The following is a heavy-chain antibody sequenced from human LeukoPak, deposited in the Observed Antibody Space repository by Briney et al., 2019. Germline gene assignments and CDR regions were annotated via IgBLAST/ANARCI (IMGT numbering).Heavy chain of an antibody. CDR2: ISSSSTTI. J-gene: IGHJ4*02. CDR1: GFTFSSYS. D-gene: IGHD2/OR15-2a*01. CDR3: ARDWFHAIDY. V-gene: IGHV3-48*01. Sequence: HPGGSLRLSCAASGFTFSSYSMMWVRQAPGKGLEWVSYISSSSTTIHYADSVKGRFTISRDNAKNSVYLQMNSLRAEDTAVYYCARDWFHAIDYWGQGTLVTVSS.